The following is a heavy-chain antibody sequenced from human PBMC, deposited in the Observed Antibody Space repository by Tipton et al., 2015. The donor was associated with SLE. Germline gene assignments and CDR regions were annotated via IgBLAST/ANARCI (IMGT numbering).Heavy chain of an antibody. CDR1: GGSFSVHY. J-gene: IGHJ3*02. CDR3: ARDPRSAGAFDI. CDR2: IYHSGST. V-gene: IGHV4-34*01. D-gene: IGHD2-15*01. Sequence: LRLSCAVYGGSFSVHYWSWSWIRQPPGKGLEWIGYIYHSGSTNYNPSLKSRVTISVDTSKNQFSLKLSSVTAADTAVYYCARDPRSAGAFDIWGQGTMVTVSS.